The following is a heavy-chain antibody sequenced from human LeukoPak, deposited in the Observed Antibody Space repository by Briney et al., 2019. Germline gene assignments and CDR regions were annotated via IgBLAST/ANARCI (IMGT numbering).Heavy chain of an antibody. V-gene: IGHV1-2*02. D-gene: IGHD3-22*01. CDR3: ARADRSDWYFGY. J-gene: IGHJ4*02. CDR2: INPHSDGT. CDR1: GFTFTGYY. Sequence: ASVKVSCETSGFTFTGYYMHWVRQAPGQGLEWMGWINPHSDGTNYAQKLQGRITLTRDTSITTAYMELRGLRYDDTAVYYCARADRSDWYFGYWGQGTLVTVSS.